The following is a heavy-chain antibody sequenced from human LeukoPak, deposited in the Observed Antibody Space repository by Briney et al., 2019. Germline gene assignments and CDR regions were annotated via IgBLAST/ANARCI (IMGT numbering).Heavy chain of an antibody. J-gene: IGHJ1*01. CDR1: GGSITGYY. D-gene: IGHD6-6*01. CDR3: ARGGAARLHFQN. V-gene: IGHV4-59*01. Sequence: SETLSLTCTVSGGSITGYYWSWIRQPPGKGLEWIGYISYSGSTNSNPSLKSRVTMSVDTSKNQFSLKLSSVTAADTAVYYCARGGAARLHFQNWGQGTLVTVSS. CDR2: ISYSGST.